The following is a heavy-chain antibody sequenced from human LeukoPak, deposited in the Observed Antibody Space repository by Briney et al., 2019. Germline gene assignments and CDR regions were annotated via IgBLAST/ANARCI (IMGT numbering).Heavy chain of an antibody. J-gene: IGHJ5*02. V-gene: IGHV1-18*01. CDR3: ARGEFGSYMAWFDP. Sequence: EASVKVSCKASGYTFTSYGISWVRQAPGQGLEWMGWISAYNGNTNYAQKLQGRVTMTTDTSTSTAYMELRSLRSDDTAVYYCARGEFGSYMAWFDPWGQGTLVTVSS. CDR1: GYTFTSYG. CDR2: ISAYNGNT. D-gene: IGHD1-26*01.